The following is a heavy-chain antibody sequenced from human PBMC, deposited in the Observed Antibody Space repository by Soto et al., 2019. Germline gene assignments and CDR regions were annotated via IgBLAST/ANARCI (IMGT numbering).Heavy chain of an antibody. CDR1: GGSISSGGYY. J-gene: IGHJ4*02. CDR2: IYYSGST. Sequence: SETLSLTCTVSGGSISSGGYYWSWIRQPPGKGLEWIGYIYYSGSTNYNPSLQSRVTISVDTSKNQFSLKMNSVTAADTAVYYCARPGRDWGALHYWRQGTLVTVSS. D-gene: IGHD7-27*01. CDR3: ARPGRDWGALHY. V-gene: IGHV4-61*08.